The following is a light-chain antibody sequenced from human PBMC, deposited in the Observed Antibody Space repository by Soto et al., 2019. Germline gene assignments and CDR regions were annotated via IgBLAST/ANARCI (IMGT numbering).Light chain of an antibody. J-gene: IGKJ4*01. CDR2: KAS. Sequence: DIQMTQSPSSLSASVGDRVTITCRASQVISRWLVWYQQKPGNAPKLLIYKASTLQTGVPSRFSGSQSGTEFTLTISSLHPEDFATYYCHQASSFPFTFGGGTEVQI. CDR3: HQASSFPFT. V-gene: IGKV1-12*01. CDR1: QVISRW.